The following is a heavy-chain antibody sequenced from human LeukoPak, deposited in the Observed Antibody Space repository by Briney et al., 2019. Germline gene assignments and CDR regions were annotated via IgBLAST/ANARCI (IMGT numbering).Heavy chain of an antibody. J-gene: IGHJ3*01. Sequence: PGGSLRLSCAASGFAFSNPWMSWVRQAPGKGLEWVSYIRGGGAGALYADSVKGRFAVSRDNSRSTLYLQMNSLRVEDTAVYYCAKCAQSYGNDAFDLWGPGTMVTVSS. CDR3: AKCAQSYGNDAFDL. D-gene: IGHD5-18*01. V-gene: IGHV3-23*01. CDR2: IRGGGAGA. CDR1: GFAFSNPW.